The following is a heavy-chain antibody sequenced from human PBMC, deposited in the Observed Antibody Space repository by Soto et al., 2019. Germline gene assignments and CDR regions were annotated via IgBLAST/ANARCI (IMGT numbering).Heavy chain of an antibody. CDR3: AREKGASGSRWLDP. CDR1: GYTFTIYA. V-gene: IGHV1-3*01. CDR2: INAGNGNT. Sequence: ASLKVSCKASGYTFTIYAMHWVRQAPGQRLEWMGWINAGNGNTKYSQKFQGRVTITRDTSASTAYMELSSLTSEDTAVYYCAREKGASGSRWLDPWGQGTLVTVSS. J-gene: IGHJ5*02. D-gene: IGHD6-19*01.